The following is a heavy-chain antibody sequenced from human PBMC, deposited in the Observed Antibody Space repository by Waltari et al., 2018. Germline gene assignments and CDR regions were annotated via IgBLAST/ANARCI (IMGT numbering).Heavy chain of an antibody. D-gene: IGHD3-16*01. CDR2: ISGSAAST. CDR3: AEAGLYVRDYYYDYSMGV. J-gene: IGHJ6*02. Sequence: EVQLLESGGGLVQPGGSLRLSCAASGFTFRSYAMGWVRRALGRGLGWCSSISGSAASTDSAASVKGLFSISRDNSKNTLYLRMSILRAEDTAVYYCAEAGLYVRDYYYDYSMGVWGQGTTVTVSS. V-gene: IGHV3-23*01. CDR1: GFTFRSYA.